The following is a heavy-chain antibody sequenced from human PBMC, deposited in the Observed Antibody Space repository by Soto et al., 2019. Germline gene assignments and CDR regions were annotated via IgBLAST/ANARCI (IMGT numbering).Heavy chain of an antibody. J-gene: IGHJ4*02. Sequence: QVQLVQSGAEVKKPGASVKLSCRTSGYTFTHYYIHWVRQAPGQGLEWLAIINPASGSTNYAQDFQGRVTLAMATSTTTVYMELSGLGAEDTAIFYCAGDLAAGDYWGQGTLVTVSS. D-gene: IGHD6-13*01. CDR2: INPASGST. CDR3: AGDLAAGDY. CDR1: GYTFTHYY. V-gene: IGHV1-46*01.